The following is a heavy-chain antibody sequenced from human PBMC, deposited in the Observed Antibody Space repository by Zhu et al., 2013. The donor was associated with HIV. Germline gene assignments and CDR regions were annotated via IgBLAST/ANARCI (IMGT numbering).Heavy chain of an antibody. CDR3: VRDDSQDPLDAFDI. V-gene: IGHV1-69*01. Sequence: QVQLVQSGAEVKKPGSSVKVSCKASGGTFSSYAISWVRQAPGQGLEWMGGIIPMFGTANYAQKFQGRVTITADESTSTAYMQLSSLRSEDTAVYYCVRDDSQDPLDAFDIWGQGTVVAV. CDR2: IIPMFGTA. CDR1: GGTFSSYA. D-gene: IGHD3-3*01. J-gene: IGHJ3*02.